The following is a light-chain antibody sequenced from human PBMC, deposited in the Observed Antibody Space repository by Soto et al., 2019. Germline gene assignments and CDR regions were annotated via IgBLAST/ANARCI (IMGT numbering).Light chain of an antibody. CDR1: QSVSSN. CDR2: GAS. CDR3: QQYNNWPTIT. J-gene: IGKJ5*01. Sequence: EIVMTQGPATLSVSPGEGVTLSWRASQSVSSNLAWYQQRPGQAPRLLIYGASTRANGIPARFSGSGSGTELTLTISSLQSEDFAAYYCQQYNNWPTITFGPGTRLEIK. V-gene: IGKV3-15*01.